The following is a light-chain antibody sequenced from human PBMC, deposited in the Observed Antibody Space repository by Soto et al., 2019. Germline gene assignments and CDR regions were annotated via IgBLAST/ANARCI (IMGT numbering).Light chain of an antibody. Sequence: DIHITPSHSSLSASVRDRVTITCRASQSISSYLNWYQQKPGKAPKLLIYAASSLQSGVPSRFSGSRSGTEFTLTISSLQPDDFATYYCQQYKSYSWTFGQGTKVDIK. CDR3: QQYKSYSWT. CDR2: AAS. J-gene: IGKJ1*01. CDR1: QSISSY. V-gene: IGKV1-39*01.